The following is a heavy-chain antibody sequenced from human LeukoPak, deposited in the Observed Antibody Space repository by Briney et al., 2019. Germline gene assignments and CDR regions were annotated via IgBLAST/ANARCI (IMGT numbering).Heavy chain of an antibody. CDR1: GFTFSSYA. D-gene: IGHD4/OR15-4a*01. J-gene: IGHJ4*02. Sequence: GGSLRLSCAASGFTFSSYAMSWVRQAPGKGLEWVSSISSSSSYIYYADSVKGRFTISRDNAKNTLYLQMNSLRAEDTAVYYCARRAGAYSHPYDYWGQGTLVTVSS. CDR2: ISSSSSYI. V-gene: IGHV3-21*04. CDR3: ARRAGAYSHPYDY.